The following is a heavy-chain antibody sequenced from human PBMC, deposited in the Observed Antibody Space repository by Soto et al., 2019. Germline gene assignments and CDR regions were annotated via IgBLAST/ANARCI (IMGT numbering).Heavy chain of an antibody. D-gene: IGHD3-10*01. CDR1: GGSFSGYY. CDR2: INHSGRT. Sequence: SETLSLTCAVFGGSFSGYYWSWIRQSPGKGLEWIGEINHSGRTKSNPSLKRRVTISVDRSKNHFSLNLSSVTAADTAVYYCARGNKESDQPADADSYDSGRPYFFDYWGQGALVTVSS. J-gene: IGHJ4*02. CDR3: ARGNKESDQPADADSYDSGRPYFFDY. V-gene: IGHV4-34*01.